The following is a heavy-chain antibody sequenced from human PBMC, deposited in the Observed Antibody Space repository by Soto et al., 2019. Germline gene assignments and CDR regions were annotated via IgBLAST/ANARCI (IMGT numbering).Heavy chain of an antibody. Sequence: VQLVQSGAEVKKPGASVRISCKASGYTFISYPIHWVRQAPGQSLECMGWINPANGDTRYSQKFQGRVTITRDTSATTAYMGLNSLIPDDTAIYYCAKSGSLDSWGQGTPITVSS. CDR2: INPANGDT. CDR1: GYTFISYP. D-gene: IGHD1-26*01. CDR3: AKSGSLDS. V-gene: IGHV1-3*01. J-gene: IGHJ4*02.